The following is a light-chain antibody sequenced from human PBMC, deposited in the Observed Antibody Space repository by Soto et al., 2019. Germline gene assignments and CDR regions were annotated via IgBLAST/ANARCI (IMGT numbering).Light chain of an antibody. CDR1: QSVSSRF. V-gene: IGKV3-20*01. CDR2: RAS. J-gene: IGKJ3*01. Sequence: EIVLTQSPGTLSLSAGERAIFSCRASQSVSSRFLAWYQQKPGQAPRLLIYRASSRATGIPDRFSGSGSGTDFTLTISRLEPEDFAVYYCHYYDDSPPFPFGPGTKLDIK. CDR3: HYYDDSPPFP.